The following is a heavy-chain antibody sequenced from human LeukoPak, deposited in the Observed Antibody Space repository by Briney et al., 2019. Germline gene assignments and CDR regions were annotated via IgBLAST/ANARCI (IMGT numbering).Heavy chain of an antibody. CDR1: GFTFTNYA. V-gene: IGHV3-23*01. D-gene: IGHD2-2*01. Sequence: GGSLRLSCAASGFTFTNYAMTWVRQAPGKGLEWVSVISGSGGTTYYADSVKGRYTISRDNSKNTLYLKMNSLRAEDTAEYYCAKDRGCSSTSCARYFDYWGQGTLVTVSS. CDR2: ISGSGGTT. J-gene: IGHJ4*02. CDR3: AKDRGCSSTSCARYFDY.